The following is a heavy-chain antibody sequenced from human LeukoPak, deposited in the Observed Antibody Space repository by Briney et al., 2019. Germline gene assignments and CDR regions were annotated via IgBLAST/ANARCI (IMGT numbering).Heavy chain of an antibody. CDR3: ARDFEWLRSLDY. CDR1: GFTVSSTY. Sequence: PGGSLRLSCAASGFTVSSTYMSWVRQAPGKGLEWVSVIYSGGSTSYVDSVKGRFTISRDNSKNTLYLQMNSLRAEDTAVYYCARDFEWLRSLDYWGQGTLVTVSS. J-gene: IGHJ4*02. V-gene: IGHV3-53*05. CDR2: IYSGGST. D-gene: IGHD5-12*01.